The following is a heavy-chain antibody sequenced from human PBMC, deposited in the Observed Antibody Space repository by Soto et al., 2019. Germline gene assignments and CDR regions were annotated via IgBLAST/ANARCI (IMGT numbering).Heavy chain of an antibody. Sequence: QVQLQESGPRLVKPSGTLSLTCAVSSVSISSTSWCSWVRQPPGKGLEWIGEISDSGSTNYNASLKSGVMIAEYKSKNQFALGLTSVTAADTSIYYCSRLISVAHTGYFDYWGQGTLFTVSS. CDR1: SVSISSTSW. D-gene: IGHD2-8*02. J-gene: IGHJ4*02. V-gene: IGHV4-4*02. CDR2: ISDSGST. CDR3: SRLISVAHTGYFDY.